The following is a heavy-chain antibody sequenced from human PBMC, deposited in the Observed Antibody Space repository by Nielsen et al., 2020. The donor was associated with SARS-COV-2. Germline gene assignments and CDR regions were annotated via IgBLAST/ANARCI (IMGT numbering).Heavy chain of an antibody. CDR3: AREQSFCGVDCYSYFDY. V-gene: IGHV7-4-1*02. Sequence: ASVKVSCKASGYTFTNYAMNWVRQAPGQGLEWMGWISTDSGNPTYAQGFTGRFVFSLDTSVTTTYLQISNLKAEDTAVYYCAREQSFCGVDCYSYFDYWGPGTLVTVSS. J-gene: IGHJ4*02. CDR1: GYTFTNYA. D-gene: IGHD2-21*02. CDR2: ISTDSGNP.